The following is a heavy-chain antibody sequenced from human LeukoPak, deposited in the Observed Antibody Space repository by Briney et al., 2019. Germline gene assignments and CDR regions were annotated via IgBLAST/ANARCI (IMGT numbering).Heavy chain of an antibody. CDR3: AKNKGGIYSFYGMDV. V-gene: IGHV3-23*01. CDR1: GFTFSSYA. CDR2: ISGSGGST. J-gene: IGHJ6*02. D-gene: IGHD4-11*01. Sequence: GGSLRLSCTASGFTFSSYAMSWVRQAPGKGLEWVSAISGSGGSTYYADSVKGRFTISRGNSKNTLYLQMNSLRAEDTAVYYCAKNKGGIYSFYGMDVWGQGTTVTVSS.